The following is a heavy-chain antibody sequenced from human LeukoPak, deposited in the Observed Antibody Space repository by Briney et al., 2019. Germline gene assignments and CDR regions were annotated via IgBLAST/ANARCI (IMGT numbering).Heavy chain of an antibody. J-gene: IGHJ6*02. Sequence: GRSLRLSCAASGFTFSSYAMHWVRQAPGKGLEWVAVISYDGSNKYYADSVKGRFTISRDNSKNTLYLQMNSLRAEDTAVYYCARERMVRGVEYYDMDVWGQGTTVTVSS. D-gene: IGHD3-10*01. V-gene: IGHV3-30-3*01. CDR2: ISYDGSNK. CDR3: ARERMVRGVEYYDMDV. CDR1: GFTFSSYA.